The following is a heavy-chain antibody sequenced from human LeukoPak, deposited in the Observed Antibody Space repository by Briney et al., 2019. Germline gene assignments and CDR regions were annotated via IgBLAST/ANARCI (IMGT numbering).Heavy chain of an antibody. D-gene: IGHD3-3*01. Sequence: NPSETLSLTCTVSGGSISSYYWSWIRQPPGKGLEWIGYIYYSGSTNYDPSLKSRVTISVDTSKNQFSLKLSSVTAADTAVYYCARGRPITIFGAPAHYWYFDLWGRGTLVTVSS. CDR2: IYYSGST. CDR3: ARGRPITIFGAPAHYWYFDL. J-gene: IGHJ2*01. CDR1: GGSISSYY. V-gene: IGHV4-59*12.